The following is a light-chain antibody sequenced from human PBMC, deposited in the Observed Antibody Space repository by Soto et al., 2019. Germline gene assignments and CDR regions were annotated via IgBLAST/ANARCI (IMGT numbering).Light chain of an antibody. CDR3: QQRSNWPPGFT. CDR1: QSVSSY. J-gene: IGKJ3*01. CDR2: DAS. V-gene: IGKV3-11*01. Sequence: EIVLTQSPATLSLSPGERATLSCRASQSVSSYLAWYQRNPGQAPSLLIYDASNRATGIPARFSGSGSGTDFTLTISSLEPEDFAVYYCQQRSNWPPGFTFGPGTKVDIK.